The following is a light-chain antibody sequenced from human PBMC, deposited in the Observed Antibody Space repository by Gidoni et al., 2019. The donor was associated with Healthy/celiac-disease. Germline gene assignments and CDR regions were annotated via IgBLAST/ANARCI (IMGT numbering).Light chain of an antibody. Sequence: QSALTQTASASGSTGQSITISCTGTSSDVGGYNYVSWYQQHPGKAPKLMIYDVSNRPSGVSNRFSGSKSGNTASLTISGLQAEDEADYYCSSYTSSSTVVFGGGTKLTVL. CDR1: SSDVGGYNY. CDR2: DVS. V-gene: IGLV2-14*01. J-gene: IGLJ2*01. CDR3: SSYTSSSTVV.